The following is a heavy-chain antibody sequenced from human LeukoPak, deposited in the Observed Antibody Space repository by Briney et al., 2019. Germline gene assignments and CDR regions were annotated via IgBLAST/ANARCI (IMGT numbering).Heavy chain of an antibody. CDR1: GGSISSYY. J-gene: IGHJ4*02. CDR3: ARWGSIAVARFDY. Sequence: PSETLSLTCTVSGGSISSYYWSLIRQPPGKGLEWIGYIYYTGSTNYNPSLTSRVNISVDTSKNQFSLNLTSVTAADTAVYYCARWGSIAVARFDYWGQGTLVTVSS. CDR2: IYYTGST. D-gene: IGHD6-6*01. V-gene: IGHV4-59*01.